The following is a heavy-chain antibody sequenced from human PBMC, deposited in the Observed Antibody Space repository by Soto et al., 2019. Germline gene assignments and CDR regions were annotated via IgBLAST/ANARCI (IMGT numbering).Heavy chain of an antibody. J-gene: IGHJ4*02. CDR3: ARSGYGDYVGY. D-gene: IGHD6-25*01. Sequence: QVQLQQWGAGLLKPSETLSLTCAVYGGSFSGYYWSWIRQPPGKGLEWIGEINHSGSTNYNPSLKSSVTISVDTSKNQCSLKLSSVTAADTAVYYCARSGYGDYVGYWGQGTLVTVSS. CDR1: GGSFSGYY. V-gene: IGHV4-34*01. CDR2: INHSGST.